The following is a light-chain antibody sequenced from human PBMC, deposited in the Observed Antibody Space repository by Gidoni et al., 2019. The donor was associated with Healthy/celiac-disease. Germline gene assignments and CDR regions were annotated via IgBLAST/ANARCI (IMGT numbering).Light chain of an antibody. V-gene: IGKV3-20*01. CDR1: QSVTSRY. CDR3: QQHACSPWT. Sequence: VLTPSPGTLSLPPGERATLSCSASQSVTSRYLVWYQQNPGQAPRLLIYGATYRATGITDRFSGSGSGTDFTLTISRLEPKDSAVYYCQQHACSPWTFGQGTKVEIK. CDR2: GAT. J-gene: IGKJ1*01.